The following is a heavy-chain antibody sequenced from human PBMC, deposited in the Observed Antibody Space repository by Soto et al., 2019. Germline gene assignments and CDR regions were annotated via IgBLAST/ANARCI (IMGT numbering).Heavy chain of an antibody. CDR1: GGSFSGYY. V-gene: IGHV4-34*01. J-gene: IGHJ4*02. CDR2: INHSGST. CDR3: ARRGIVVVPAASRPRYNFDY. Sequence: SETLSLTCAVYGGSFSGYYWSWIRQPPGKGLEWIGEINHSGSTNYNPSLKSRVTISVDTSKNQFSLKLSSVTAADTAVYYCARRGIVVVPAASRPRYNFDYWGQGTLVTVSS. D-gene: IGHD2-2*01.